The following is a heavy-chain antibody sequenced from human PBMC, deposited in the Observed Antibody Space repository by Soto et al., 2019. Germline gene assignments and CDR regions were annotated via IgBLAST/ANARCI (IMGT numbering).Heavy chain of an antibody. CDR1: GFTFSSYG. J-gene: IGHJ5*02. CDR2: IWYDGSNK. CDR3: ARDKAWFDP. Sequence: GGSLRLSCAVSGFTFSSYGMHWVRQAPGKGLEWVAVIWYDGSNKYYADSVKGRFTISRDNSKNTLYLQMNSLRAEDTAVYYCARDKAWFDPWGQGTLVTVSS. V-gene: IGHV3-33*01.